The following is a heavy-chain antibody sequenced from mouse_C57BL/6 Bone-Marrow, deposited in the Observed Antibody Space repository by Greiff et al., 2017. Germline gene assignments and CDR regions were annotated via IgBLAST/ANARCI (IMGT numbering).Heavy chain of an antibody. D-gene: IGHD2-3*01. CDR1: GYTFTDYY. CDR2: INPNNGGT. Sequence: EVQLQQSGPELVKPGASVKISCKASGYTFTDYYMNWVKQSPGKSLEWIGDINPNNGGTSYNQKFKGKATLTVDKSSSTAYMELRSLTSEDSAVYYCARDDGYYPCFAYWGQGTLVTVSA. V-gene: IGHV1-26*01. J-gene: IGHJ3*01. CDR3: ARDDGYYPCFAY.